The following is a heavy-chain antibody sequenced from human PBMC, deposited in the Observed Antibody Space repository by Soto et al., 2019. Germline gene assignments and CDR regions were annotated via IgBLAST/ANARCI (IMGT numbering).Heavy chain of an antibody. J-gene: IGHJ3*02. D-gene: IGHD3-3*02. V-gene: IGHV1-3*01. Sequence: QAQLVQSGAEMKKPGASVKVSCKATGYTFSAYTMNWVRQAPGQSLEWMGWINAGSGNTKYSQNFQGRVSITRATSASTVYMELTGLTSEDTAVYYCARDTETLGPRANDALYIWGQGTMVTVSS. CDR3: ARDTETLGPRANDALYI. CDR2: INAGSGNT. CDR1: GYTFSAYT.